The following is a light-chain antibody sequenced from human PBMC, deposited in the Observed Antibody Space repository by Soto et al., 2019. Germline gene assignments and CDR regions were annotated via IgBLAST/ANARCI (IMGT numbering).Light chain of an antibody. CDR2: DVT. CDR1: SSDVGGYNY. V-gene: IGLV2-14*03. J-gene: IGLJ2*01. Sequence: QSVLTQPASVSGSPGQSITISCTGSSSDVGGYNYVAGYQQHPGKAPKLIIYDVTNRPSGVSNRLSASKSGNTASLTISVLQAEDEADYYCSSYTSSKTLLFGGGTKLTVL. CDR3: SSYTSSKTLL.